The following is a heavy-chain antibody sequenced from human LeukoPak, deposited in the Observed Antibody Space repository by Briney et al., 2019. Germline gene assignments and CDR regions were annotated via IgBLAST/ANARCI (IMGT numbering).Heavy chain of an antibody. CDR3: AGGRYSSSWYQY. CDR2: IIPIFGTA. D-gene: IGHD6-13*01. Sequence: SVKVSCKASGGTFSSYAISWVRQAPGQRLEWMGGIIPIFGTANYAQKFQGRVTITADESTSTAYMELSSLRSEDTAVYYCAGGRYSSSWYQYWGQGTLVTVSS. CDR1: GGTFSSYA. J-gene: IGHJ4*02. V-gene: IGHV1-69*01.